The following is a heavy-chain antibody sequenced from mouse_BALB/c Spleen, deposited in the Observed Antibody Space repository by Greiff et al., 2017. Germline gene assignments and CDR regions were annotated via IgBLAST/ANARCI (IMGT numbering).Heavy chain of an antibody. D-gene: IGHD1-1*01. CDR2: IDPENGNT. J-gene: IGHJ4*01. CDR1: GFNIKDYY. CDR3: TRRSYGGGAMDY. V-gene: IGHV14-1*02. Sequence: VQLKESGAELVRPGALVKLSCKASGFNIKDYYMHWVKQRPEQGLEWIGWIDPENGNTIYDPKFQGKASITADTSSNTAYLQLSSLTSEDTAVYYCTRRSYGGGAMDYWGQGTSVTVSS.